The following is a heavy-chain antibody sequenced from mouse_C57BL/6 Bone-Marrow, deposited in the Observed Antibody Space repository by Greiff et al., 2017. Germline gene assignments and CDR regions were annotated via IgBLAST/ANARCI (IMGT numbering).Heavy chain of an antibody. CDR1: GFSLTSYG. CDR2: IWSGGST. CDR3: ARKPYGSSPYYAMDY. J-gene: IGHJ4*01. V-gene: IGHV2-2*01. D-gene: IGHD1-1*01. Sequence: VKLQESGPGLVQPSQRLSITCTVSGFSLTSYGVHWVRQSPGKGLEWLGVIWSGGSTDYNAAFISRLSISKDNSKSQVFFKMNSLQADDTAIYYCARKPYGSSPYYAMDYWGQGTSVTVSS.